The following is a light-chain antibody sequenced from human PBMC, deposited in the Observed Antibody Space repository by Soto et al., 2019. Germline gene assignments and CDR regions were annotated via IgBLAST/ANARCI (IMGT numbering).Light chain of an antibody. V-gene: IGKV3-15*01. Sequence: EIVMTQSPATLSVSPGERATFSCRASQSVNSNLAWYQHRPGQSPRLLISAASTRAPAVPARFSGSGSGTEFTLTISSLQPEDFALYYCQQYHNWPPTFGQGTKVEIK. CDR3: QQYHNWPPT. J-gene: IGKJ1*01. CDR2: AAS. CDR1: QSVNSN.